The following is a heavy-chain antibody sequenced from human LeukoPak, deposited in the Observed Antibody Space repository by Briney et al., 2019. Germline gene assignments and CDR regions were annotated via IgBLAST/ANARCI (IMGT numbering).Heavy chain of an antibody. CDR3: ARYLIDLTVGYNWFDP. CDR1: GGSISSGSYY. CDR2: IYTSGST. D-gene: IGHD1-14*01. V-gene: IGHV4-61*02. Sequence: PSETLSLTCTVSGGSISSGSYYWSWIRQPAGKGLEWIGRIYTSGSTNYNPSLKSRVTISVDTSKNQFSLKLSSVTAADTAVYYCARYLIDLTVGYNWFDPWGQGTLVTVSS. J-gene: IGHJ5*02.